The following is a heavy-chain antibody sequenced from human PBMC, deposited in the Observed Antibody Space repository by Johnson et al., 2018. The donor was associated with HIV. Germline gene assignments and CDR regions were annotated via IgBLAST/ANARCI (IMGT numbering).Heavy chain of an antibody. D-gene: IGHD3-3*01. J-gene: IGHJ3*02. CDR1: GFDFSSSW. CDR2: ITSSGSAV. CDR3: AKEMESGDEWAFDI. V-gene: IGHV3-48*01. Sequence: VQLVESGGGLVQPGGSLRLSCAASGFDFSSSWMHWVRQAPGKGLECLSYITSSGSAVYYTDLVKGRFTISRDNSRNTLYLQMNSLRAEDTAVYYCAKEMESGDEWAFDIWGQGTMVTVSS.